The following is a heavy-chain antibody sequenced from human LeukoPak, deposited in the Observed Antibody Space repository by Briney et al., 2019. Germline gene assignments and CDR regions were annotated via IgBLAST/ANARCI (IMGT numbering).Heavy chain of an antibody. CDR1: GGSISSGSYY. D-gene: IGHD3-22*01. V-gene: IGHV4-61*02. CDR2: IYTSGST. CDR3: ARVYDSRYRRFDP. Sequence: PSQTLSLTCTVSGGSISSGSYYWSWIRQPAGKGLEWIGRIYTSGSTNYNPSLKSRVTISVDTSKNQFSLKLSSVTAADTAVYYCARVYDSRYRRFDPWGQGTLVTVSS. J-gene: IGHJ5*02.